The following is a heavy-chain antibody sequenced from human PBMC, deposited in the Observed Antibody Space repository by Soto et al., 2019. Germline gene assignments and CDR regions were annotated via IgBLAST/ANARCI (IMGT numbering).Heavy chain of an antibody. V-gene: IGHV4-34*01. Sequence: SETLSLTCAVYGGSFSGYYWSWIRQPPGKGLEWIGEINHSGSTNYNPSLKSRVTISVDTSKNQFSLKLSSVTAADTAVYYCARAVTTRYSRVYYYYGMDVWGQGTTVTVS. CDR3: ARAVTTRYSRVYYYYGMDV. D-gene: IGHD4-17*01. J-gene: IGHJ6*02. CDR2: INHSGST. CDR1: GGSFSGYY.